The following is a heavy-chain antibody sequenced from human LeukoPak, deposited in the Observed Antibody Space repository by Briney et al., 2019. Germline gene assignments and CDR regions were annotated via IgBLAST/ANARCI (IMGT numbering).Heavy chain of an antibody. Sequence: KPSETLSLTCTVSGGSISSYYWSWIRQPAGKGLEWIGRIYHRGTTYYNPSLKSRVSMSVDTSKNQFSLKLTSVTAADTAVYYCARSPRRVTATIYFDYWGQGTLVTASS. V-gene: IGHV4-4*07. CDR1: GGSISSYY. CDR3: ARSPRRVTATIYFDY. CDR2: IYHRGTT. D-gene: IGHD2-21*02. J-gene: IGHJ4*02.